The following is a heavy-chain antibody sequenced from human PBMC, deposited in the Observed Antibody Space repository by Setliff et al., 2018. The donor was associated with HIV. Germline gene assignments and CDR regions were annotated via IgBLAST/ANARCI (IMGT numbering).Heavy chain of an antibody. D-gene: IGHD7-27*01. CDR3: ARQVGNKVLFDS. Sequence: SETLSLTCAVYGGSFSGHYWSWVRQPPGKGLEWIGEIYHSGITNYNPSLKSRVTISADTSKNQFSLKLSSVTAADTAVYYCARQVGNKVLFDSWGQGTLVTVSS. J-gene: IGHJ4*02. V-gene: IGHV4-34*01. CDR2: IYHSGIT. CDR1: GGSFSGHY.